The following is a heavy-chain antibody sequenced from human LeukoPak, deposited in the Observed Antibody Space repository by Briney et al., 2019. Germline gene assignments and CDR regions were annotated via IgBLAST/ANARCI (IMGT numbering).Heavy chain of an antibody. CDR1: GYTFTSYD. V-gene: IGHV1-8*01. J-gene: IGHJ4*02. CDR3: ARDLYSSGRDHGY. D-gene: IGHD6-19*01. CDR2: MNPNSGNT. Sequence: ASVKVSCKASGYTFTSYDFNWVRQATGQGLEWMGWMNPNSGNTGYAQKFQGRVTMTRNTSISTAYMELSSLRSEDTAVYYCARDLYSSGRDHGYWGQGTLVTVSS.